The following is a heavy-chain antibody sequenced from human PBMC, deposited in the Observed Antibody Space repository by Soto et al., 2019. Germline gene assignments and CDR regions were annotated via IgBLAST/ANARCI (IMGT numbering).Heavy chain of an antibody. J-gene: IGHJ4*02. D-gene: IGHD1-26*01. Sequence: GGSLRLSCAASGFTFDDYGIGWVRQAPGKGLEWVSGINWNGGSTDYADSVKGRFTISRDNAKNSLYLQMHSLRAEDTALYYCARGAWRGELLFDYWGQGTLVTVSS. V-gene: IGHV3-20*04. CDR3: ARGAWRGELLFDY. CDR2: INWNGGST. CDR1: GFTFDDYG.